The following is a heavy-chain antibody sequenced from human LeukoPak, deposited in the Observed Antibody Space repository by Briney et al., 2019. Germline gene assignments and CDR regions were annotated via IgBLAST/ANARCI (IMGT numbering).Heavy chain of an antibody. Sequence: PGGSLRLSCAASGFTFSNYAMSWVRQTPGKGLEWVSAITGSGGSAYYADSVKGRFTISRDNSKNTLYLQMNSLRAEDTAIYYCASRYCSGGSCYNRCYFDYWGQGTLVTVSS. J-gene: IGHJ4*02. CDR2: ITGSGGSA. CDR1: GFTFSNYA. V-gene: IGHV3-23*01. D-gene: IGHD2-15*01. CDR3: ASRYCSGGSCYNRCYFDY.